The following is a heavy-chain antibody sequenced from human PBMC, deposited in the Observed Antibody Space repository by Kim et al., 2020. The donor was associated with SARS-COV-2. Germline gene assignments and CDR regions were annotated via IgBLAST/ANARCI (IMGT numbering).Heavy chain of an antibody. CDR3: ARIYYYGATDY. Sequence: ASVKVSCKASGYTFSNNGISWVRQAPGQGLTWMGWISPYTGNTNYAQRLQDRVTMTIDTSTNTAYMELRSLTSDDTAMYYCARIYYYGATDYWGQGTLVTVSS. J-gene: IGHJ4*02. V-gene: IGHV1-18*01. CDR2: ISPYTGNT. CDR1: GYTFSNNG. D-gene: IGHD3-10*01.